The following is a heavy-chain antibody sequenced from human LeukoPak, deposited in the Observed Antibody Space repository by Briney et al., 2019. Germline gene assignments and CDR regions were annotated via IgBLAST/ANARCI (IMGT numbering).Heavy chain of an antibody. CDR2: IYYSGST. Sequence: SQTLSLTCTVSGGSISSGGYYWSWIRQHPGKGLEWIGYIYYSGSTYYNPYLKSRVTISVDTSKNQFSLKLSSVTAADTAVYYCARQKWIQLWHSRFDPWGQGTLVTVSS. V-gene: IGHV4-31*03. D-gene: IGHD5-18*01. CDR1: GGSISSGGYY. CDR3: ARQKWIQLWHSRFDP. J-gene: IGHJ5*02.